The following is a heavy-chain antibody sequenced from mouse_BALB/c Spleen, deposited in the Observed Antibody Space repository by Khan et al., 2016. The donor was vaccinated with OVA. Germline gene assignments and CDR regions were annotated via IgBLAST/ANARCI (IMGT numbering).Heavy chain of an antibody. Sequence: MQLEESGPDLVKPGASVKISCKASGYSFTGYFMYWVKQSHGKSLEWIGRVNPNNGGTTYNQKFKDKAILTVDKSSTTAYMELRSLTSEDSAVYYCARDAMDYWGQGTSVTVSS. CDR2: VNPNNGGT. J-gene: IGHJ4*01. CDR1: GYSFTGYF. CDR3: ARDAMDY. V-gene: IGHV1-26*01.